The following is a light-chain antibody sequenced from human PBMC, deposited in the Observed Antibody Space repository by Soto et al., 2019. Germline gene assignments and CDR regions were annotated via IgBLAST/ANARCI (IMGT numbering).Light chain of an antibody. CDR2: AAS. CDR3: QKYSSVPV. Sequence: DIQMTQSPTSLSASVGDRVTITCRASQGIRNFVAWYQQKPGKAPKLLIYAASTLQSGLPSRLSGSGSGTDFALPINSLQPGDVATYSGQKYSSVPVFGPGTKVEIK. J-gene: IGKJ3*01. V-gene: IGKV1-27*01. CDR1: QGIRNF.